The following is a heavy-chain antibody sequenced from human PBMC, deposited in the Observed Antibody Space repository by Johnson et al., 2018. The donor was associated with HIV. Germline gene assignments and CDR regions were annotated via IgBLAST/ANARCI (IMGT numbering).Heavy chain of an antibody. D-gene: IGHD4-23*01. V-gene: IGHV3-9*01. CDR1: GFTFNDYA. CDR3: AREDYGGKLGAFDI. Sequence: VQLVESGGVVVQPGGSLRLSCAASGFTFNDYAMHWVRQAPGKGLEWVSGISWNSGDIGYADSVKGRFTISRDNAKNSLYLQMNSLRAEDTAVYYCAREDYGGKLGAFDIWGQGTMVTVSS. J-gene: IGHJ3*02. CDR2: ISWNSGDI.